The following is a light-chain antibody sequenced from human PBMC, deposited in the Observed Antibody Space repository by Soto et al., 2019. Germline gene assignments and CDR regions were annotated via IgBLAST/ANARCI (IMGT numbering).Light chain of an antibody. Sequence: QSALTQPASVSGSPGQSITISCTGTSSDVGGYNYVSLYQQHPGKAPKLMIYEVSNRPSGVSNRFSGSKSGNTASLTISGLQAEDEADYYCSSYTSSSTHWVFGGGTKLTVL. CDR3: SSYTSSSTHWV. CDR1: SSDVGGYNY. J-gene: IGLJ3*02. V-gene: IGLV2-14*01. CDR2: EVS.